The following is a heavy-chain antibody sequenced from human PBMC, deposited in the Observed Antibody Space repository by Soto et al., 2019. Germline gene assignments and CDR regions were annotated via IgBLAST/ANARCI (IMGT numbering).Heavy chain of an antibody. Sequence: ASENLSLTCTVFGGSISSVSYYWGRIRQPPGKGLEWIGSIYYSGSTYYNPSLKSRVTISVDTSKNQFSLKLSSVTAADTAVYYCARRKGSTNIPGSSFDYWGQGTLVTV. CDR2: IYYSGST. CDR3: ARRKGSTNIPGSSFDY. J-gene: IGHJ4*02. V-gene: IGHV4-39*01. D-gene: IGHD3-10*01. CDR1: GGSISSVSYY.